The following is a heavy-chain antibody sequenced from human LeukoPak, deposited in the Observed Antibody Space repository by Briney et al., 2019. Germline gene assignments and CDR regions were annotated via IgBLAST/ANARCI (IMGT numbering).Heavy chain of an antibody. D-gene: IGHD2-15*01. J-gene: IGHJ3*02. V-gene: IGHV1-69*06. CDR2: IIPIFGTA. Sequence: SVKVSCKAPGGTFSSYAISWVRQAPGQGLEWMGGIIPIFGTANYAQKFQGRVTITADKSTSTAYMELSSLRSEDTAVYYCARELGCSGGSCYQVVRAFDIWGQGTMVTVSS. CDR1: GGTFSSYA. CDR3: ARELGCSGGSCYQVVRAFDI.